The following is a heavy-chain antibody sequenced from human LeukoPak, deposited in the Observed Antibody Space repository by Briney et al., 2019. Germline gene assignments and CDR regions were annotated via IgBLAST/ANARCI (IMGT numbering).Heavy chain of an antibody. CDR3: ARVDIVGTIDAFDI. CDR1: GYTFTGDY. V-gene: IGHV1-2*02. D-gene: IGHD5-12*01. CDR2: INPNSGGT. Sequence: SVKVSCNASGYTFTGDYMHWVRHAAGRGLERRGWINPNSGGTNYAQKFQGRGTMTRATSISTAYMELSRRRSDDTAVYYCARVDIVGTIDAFDIWGQGTMGTVSS. J-gene: IGHJ3*02.